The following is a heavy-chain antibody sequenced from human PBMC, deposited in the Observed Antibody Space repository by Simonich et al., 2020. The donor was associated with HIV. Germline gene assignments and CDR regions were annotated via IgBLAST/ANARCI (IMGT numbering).Heavy chain of an antibody. Sequence: EVQLVESGGGLVKPGGSLRLSCAASGFTFSSNSMNWVRQAPGKGLEWVSSISKSSSYIYYADSVKGRFTISRDNAKNSLYLQMNSLRAEDTAVYYCARDGRKGSSTSCSDYWGQGTLVTVSS. CDR2: ISKSSSYI. CDR1: GFTFSSNS. D-gene: IGHD2-2*01. J-gene: IGHJ4*02. CDR3: ARDGRKGSSTSCSDY. V-gene: IGHV3-21*01.